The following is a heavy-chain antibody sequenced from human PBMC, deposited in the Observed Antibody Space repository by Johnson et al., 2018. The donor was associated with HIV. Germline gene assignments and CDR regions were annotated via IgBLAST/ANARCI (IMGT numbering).Heavy chain of an antibody. J-gene: IGHJ3*02. CDR1: GFTFSSYA. CDR2: ISYDGSNK. CDR3: ARDKFTGRQWLSYDDAFDI. Sequence: QVQLVESGGGVVQPGGSLRLSCAASGFTFSSYAMHWVRQAPGKGLEWVAVISYDGSNKHYADSVKGRFTISRDNAKNSLYLQMNSLRAEDTAVYYCARDKFTGRQWLSYDDAFDIWGQGTMVTVSS. D-gene: IGHD6-19*01. V-gene: IGHV3-33*05.